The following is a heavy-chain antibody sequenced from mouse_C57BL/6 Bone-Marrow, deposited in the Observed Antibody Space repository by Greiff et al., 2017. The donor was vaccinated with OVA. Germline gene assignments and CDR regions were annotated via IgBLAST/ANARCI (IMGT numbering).Heavy chain of an antibody. CDR2: IDPANGNT. CDR3: APGGAWYAY. V-gene: IGHV14-3*01. J-gene: IGHJ3*01. CDR1: GFTITNTY. Sequence: EVQLQQSVAELVRPGASVKLSCTASGFTITNTYMHWVKQRPERGLEWIGRIDPANGNTKYAPKFQGKATLTVDTPSTTAYMQLSSLTSEDAAVYDCAPGGAWYAYWGQGTLVTVSA.